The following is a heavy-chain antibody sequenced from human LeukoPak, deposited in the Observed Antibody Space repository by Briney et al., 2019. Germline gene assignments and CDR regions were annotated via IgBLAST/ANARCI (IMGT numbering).Heavy chain of an antibody. CDR1: GVXISSYF. Sequence: PSETLSLTCTVSGVXISSYFCSWIRQPPGKGLEWIGYVYYNGITNYNPSLKSRVFISLDTSKNQFSLNLNSVTAADTAVYYCASQLGGTTFHWGQGTLVTVSS. CDR3: ASQLGGTTFH. CDR2: VYYNGIT. J-gene: IGHJ4*02. V-gene: IGHV4-59*01. D-gene: IGHD1-1*01.